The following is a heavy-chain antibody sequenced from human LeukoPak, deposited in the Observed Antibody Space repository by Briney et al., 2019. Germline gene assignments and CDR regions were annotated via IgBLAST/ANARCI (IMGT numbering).Heavy chain of an antibody. V-gene: IGHV4-59*01. Sequence: SETLSLTCTVSGGSISSYYWSWIRQPPGKGLEWIGYIYYSGSTNYNPSLKSRVTISVDTSKNQFSLKLSSVTAADTAVYYCARSQSGSCFEGIDYWGQGTLVTVSS. J-gene: IGHJ4*02. CDR1: GGSISSYY. D-gene: IGHD1-26*01. CDR2: IYYSGST. CDR3: ARSQSGSCFEGIDY.